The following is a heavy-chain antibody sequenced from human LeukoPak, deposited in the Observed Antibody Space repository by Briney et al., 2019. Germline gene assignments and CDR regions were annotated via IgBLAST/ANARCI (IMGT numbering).Heavy chain of an antibody. CDR1: GGTFSSYA. V-gene: IGHV1-69*05. CDR2: IIPVFGTA. D-gene: IGHD3-22*01. CDR3: ARVSYYYDSSGYYPPGSRAYYFDY. Sequence: SVKVSCKGSGGTFSSYAISWVRQAPGQGLEWMGGIIPVFGTANYAQKFQGRVTITTDESTSTAYMELSSLRSEDTAVYYCARVSYYYDSSGYYPPGSRAYYFDYWGQGTLVTVSS. J-gene: IGHJ4*02.